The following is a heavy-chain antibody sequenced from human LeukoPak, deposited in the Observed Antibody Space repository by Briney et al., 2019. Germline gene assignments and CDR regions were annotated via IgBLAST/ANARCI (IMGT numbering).Heavy chain of an antibody. V-gene: IGHV4-59*08. Sequence: SETLSLTCTVSGDSISRDYWNWIRQPPGKGLEWIGYINYTGSTNYNHSLRSRITISLDTSKNQFSLRVNSVTAADTAVYYCARRTTVTPNWFDPWGQGTLVTVSS. D-gene: IGHD4-17*01. CDR1: GDSISRDY. J-gene: IGHJ5*02. CDR2: INYTGST. CDR3: ARRTTVTPNWFDP.